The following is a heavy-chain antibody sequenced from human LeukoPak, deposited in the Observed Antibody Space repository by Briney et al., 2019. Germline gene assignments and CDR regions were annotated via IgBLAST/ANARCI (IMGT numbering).Heavy chain of an antibody. CDR1: GGTFSSFA. CDR3: AIGSYWLTVYYFDY. Sequence: ASVKVSCKASGGTFSSFAISWVRQAPGQGLEWMGGIIPIFGTANYAQKFQGRVTITADESTSTAYMELSSLRSEDTAVYYCAIGSYWLTVYYFDYWAREPWSPSPQ. J-gene: IGHJ4*02. V-gene: IGHV1-69*13. CDR2: IIPIFGTA. D-gene: IGHD1-26*01.